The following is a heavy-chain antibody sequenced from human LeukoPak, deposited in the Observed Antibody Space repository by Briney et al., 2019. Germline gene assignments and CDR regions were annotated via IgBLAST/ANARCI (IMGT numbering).Heavy chain of an antibody. J-gene: IGHJ4*02. Sequence: SHTLALTCAISGHSVPSKNAAWTWITLSPSRGLEWLGMTSYRSKWYNDYAPLVKSRITINPDTSKNQFSLQLNFMTPEDSAVYYCARDDNGWALDYWGQGTLVTVSS. CDR2: TSYRSKWYN. V-gene: IGHV6-1*01. CDR3: ARDDNGWALDY. D-gene: IGHD6-19*01. CDR1: GHSVPSKNAA.